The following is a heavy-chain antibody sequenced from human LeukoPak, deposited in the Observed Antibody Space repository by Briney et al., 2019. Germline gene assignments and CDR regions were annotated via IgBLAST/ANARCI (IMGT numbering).Heavy chain of an antibody. CDR3: AKAASSSWPSYYYGMDV. D-gene: IGHD6-13*01. V-gene: IGHV3-23*01. CDR1: GFTFSSSA. Sequence: GGSLRLSCAASGFTFSSSAMSWVRQVPGKGLEWVSGISASGGSTYYADSVRGRFTISRDNSKNTLYVQMNSLRDEDTAVYYCAKAASSSWPSYYYGMDVWGQGTTVTVSS. CDR2: ISASGGST. J-gene: IGHJ6*02.